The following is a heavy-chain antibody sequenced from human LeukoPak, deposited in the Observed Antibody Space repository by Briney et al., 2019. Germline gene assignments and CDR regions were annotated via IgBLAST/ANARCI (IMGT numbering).Heavy chain of an antibody. CDR1: VYSISSGYY. D-gene: IGHD6-19*01. CDR3: ARATISVAGTN. CDR2: IYHSGST. Sequence: PSETLSLTCTVSVYSISSGYYWGWIRQPPGKGLEWIGSIYHSGSTYYNPSLKSRVTISVDTSKNQFSLKLSSVTAADTAVYYCARATISVAGTNWGQGTLVTVSS. V-gene: IGHV4-38-2*02. J-gene: IGHJ4*02.